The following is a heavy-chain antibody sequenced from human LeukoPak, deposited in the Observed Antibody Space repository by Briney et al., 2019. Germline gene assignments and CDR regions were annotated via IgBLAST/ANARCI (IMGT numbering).Heavy chain of an antibody. CDR3: ARGDYYDSSGYYVPFDY. CDR2: ISGIGSI. V-gene: IGHV4-59*01. CDR1: GGSISSYY. D-gene: IGHD3-22*01. J-gene: IGHJ4*02. Sequence: SETLSLTCTVSGGSISSYYWSWIRQPPGKGLEWIAYISGIGSINYNPSLKSRVTISVDTSKNQFSLKLSSVTAADTAVYYCARGDYYDSSGYYVPFDYWGQGTLVTVSS.